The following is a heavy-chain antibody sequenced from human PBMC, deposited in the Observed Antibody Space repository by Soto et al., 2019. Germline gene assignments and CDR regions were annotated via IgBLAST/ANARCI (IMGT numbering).Heavy chain of an antibody. CDR3: ARDRGAPRSSSNLDY. Sequence: ASVKVSCTASGGTFSSYAISWVRQAPGQGLEWMGWISAYNGNTNYAQKLQGRVTMTTDTSTSTAYMELRSLRSDDTAVYYCARDRGAPRSSSNLDYWGQGTLVTVSS. J-gene: IGHJ4*02. CDR1: GGTFSSYA. V-gene: IGHV1-18*01. CDR2: ISAYNGNT. D-gene: IGHD6-6*01.